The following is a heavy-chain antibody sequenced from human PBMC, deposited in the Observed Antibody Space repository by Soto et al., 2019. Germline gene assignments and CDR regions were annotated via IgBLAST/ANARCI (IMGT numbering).Heavy chain of an antibody. D-gene: IGHD6-19*01. Sequence: ASVKVSCKASGYTFTSYAMHWVRQAPGQRXEWMGWINAGNGNTKYSQKFQGRVTITRDTSASTAYMELSSLRSEDTAVYYCAREVAVAGTPPHYYYYGMDVWGQGTTVTVSS. V-gene: IGHV1-3*01. CDR3: AREVAVAGTPPHYYYYGMDV. J-gene: IGHJ6*02. CDR2: INAGNGNT. CDR1: GYTFTSYA.